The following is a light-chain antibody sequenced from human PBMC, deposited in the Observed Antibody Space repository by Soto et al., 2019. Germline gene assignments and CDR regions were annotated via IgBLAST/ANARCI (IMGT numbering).Light chain of an antibody. J-gene: IGKJ5*01. CDR3: QQYDSSPIT. CDR2: GAS. Sequence: EIVLTQSPATXSXXPXXXXXXXXRASQTVSSYLLWYQQKPGQAPRLLIYGASSRATGIPDRFSGSGSGTDFTLTITPLEPDDFVVYFCQQYDSSPITFGQGTRLEI. CDR1: QTVSSY. V-gene: IGKV3-20*01.